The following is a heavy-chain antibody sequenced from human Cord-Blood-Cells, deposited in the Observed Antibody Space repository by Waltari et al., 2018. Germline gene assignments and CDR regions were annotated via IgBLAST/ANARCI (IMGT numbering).Heavy chain of an antibody. J-gene: IGHJ4*02. D-gene: IGHD5-12*01. V-gene: IGHV6-1*01. CDR1: GDTVASNRSA. Sequence: QVQLPQSGPGLVKPSQTVSLTCAISGDTVASNRSAWNGSRQSPSRGLEWLGRTYYRSKWYNDYAVSVKSRITVNPDTSKNQFSLQLNSVTPEDTAVYYCARVGWSGYDDYWGQGTLVTVSS. CDR3: ARVGWSGYDDY. CDR2: TYYRSKWYN.